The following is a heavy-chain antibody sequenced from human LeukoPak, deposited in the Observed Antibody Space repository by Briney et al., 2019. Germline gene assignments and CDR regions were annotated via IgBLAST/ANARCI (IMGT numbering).Heavy chain of an antibody. V-gene: IGHV1-18*01. Sequence: ASVTVSCKSSGYTFTIYGISWVRQAPGQGLEWMGWISAYNGNTNYSQKLQGRVTMTTDTSTSTAYTELRSLRSDDTAVYYCARHIVVVTAPYYFDYWGQGTLVTVSS. D-gene: IGHD2-21*02. CDR2: ISAYNGNT. CDR3: ARHIVVVTAPYYFDY. CDR1: GYTFTIYG. J-gene: IGHJ4*02.